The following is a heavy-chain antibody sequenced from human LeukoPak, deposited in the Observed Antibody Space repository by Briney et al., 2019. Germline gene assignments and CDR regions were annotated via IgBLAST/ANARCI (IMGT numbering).Heavy chain of an antibody. CDR2: MNPNSGNT. V-gene: IGHV1-8*01. D-gene: IGHD3-16*02. CDR1: GYTFTSYD. Sequence: GASVKVSCKASGYTFTSYDINWVRQATGQGLEWMGWMNPNSGNTGYAQKFQDRVTVTRDTSTSTVYMELSSLRSEDTAVYFCTRTDYDYVWGSYRYSGHAFDIWGQGTMVTVSS. CDR3: TRTDYDYVWGSYRYSGHAFDI. J-gene: IGHJ3*02.